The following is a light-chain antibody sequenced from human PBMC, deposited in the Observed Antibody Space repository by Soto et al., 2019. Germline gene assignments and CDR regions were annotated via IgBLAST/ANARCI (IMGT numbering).Light chain of an antibody. CDR3: QQNYITPLT. CDR1: RAITNH. CDR2: AAS. J-gene: IGKJ4*01. V-gene: IGKV1-39*01. Sequence: DVQLTQSPSPLSASVGDRVSISCRASRAITNHLNWYQQKPGKASILLVYAASTLETGVPSRFSGSGSGTHFTLTIDNLQPEDVATYFCQQNYITPLTFGGGTKVDIK.